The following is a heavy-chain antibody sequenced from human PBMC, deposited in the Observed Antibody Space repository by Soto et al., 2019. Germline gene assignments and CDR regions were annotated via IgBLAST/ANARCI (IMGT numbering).Heavy chain of an antibody. D-gene: IGHD2-15*01. V-gene: IGHV3-33*01. Sequence: GGSLRLSCAASGFTFSSYGMHWVRQAPGKGLEWVAVIWYDGSNKYYADSVKGRFTISRDNSKNTLYLQMNSLRAEDTAVYYCARDFAYCSGGSCYYFDYWGQGTLVTVSS. CDR1: GFTFSSYG. J-gene: IGHJ4*02. CDR3: ARDFAYCSGGSCYYFDY. CDR2: IWYDGSNK.